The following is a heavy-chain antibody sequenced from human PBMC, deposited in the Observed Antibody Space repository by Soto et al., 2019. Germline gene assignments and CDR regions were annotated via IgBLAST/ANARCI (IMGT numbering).Heavy chain of an antibody. CDR1: GYTFTDYY. Sequence: EVQLVQSGAEVKKPGATVKISCTASGYTFTDYYINWLQQAPGKGLEWMGFVDAEDGKSTYAENFQGRVSITADTSRATAYMELSSLRSEDTAVYFCAIIVGATTIDYWGQGTLVTVSS. V-gene: IGHV1-69-2*01. D-gene: IGHD1-26*01. CDR3: AIIVGATTIDY. J-gene: IGHJ4*02. CDR2: VDAEDGKS.